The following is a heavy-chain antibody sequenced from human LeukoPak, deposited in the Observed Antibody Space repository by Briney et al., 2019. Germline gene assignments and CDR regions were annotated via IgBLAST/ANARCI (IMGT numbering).Heavy chain of an antibody. CDR2: INQNGGVK. CDR1: GFTFRSHN. V-gene: IGHV3-7*03. J-gene: IGHJ4*02. Sequence: GGSLRLSCTASGFTFRSHNMNWVRQAPGKGLEWVATINQNGGVKYYVDSVKGRFTISRDNAKTSLFLQMNSLRIDDTAMYYCTRTVNSASDFWGQGTLVTVSS. D-gene: IGHD4-23*01. CDR3: TRTVNSASDF.